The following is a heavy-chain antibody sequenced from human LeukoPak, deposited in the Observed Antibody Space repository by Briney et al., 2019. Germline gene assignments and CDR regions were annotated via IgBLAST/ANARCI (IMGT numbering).Heavy chain of an antibody. CDR1: GFTFSNAW. D-gene: IGHD1-26*01. V-gene: IGHV3-23*01. Sequence: GGSLRLSCAASGFTFSNAWMNWVRQAPGKGLEWVSTISGGGGSTYYADSVKGRFTISRDNSKNTLYLQVNSLRAEDTAVYYCAKGGKWDVAPFDYWGQGTLVTVSS. CDR3: AKGGKWDVAPFDY. J-gene: IGHJ4*02. CDR2: ISGGGGST.